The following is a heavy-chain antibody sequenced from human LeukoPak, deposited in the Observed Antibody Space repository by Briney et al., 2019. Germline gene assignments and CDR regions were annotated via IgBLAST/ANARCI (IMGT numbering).Heavy chain of an antibody. Sequence: SETLSLTCAVYGGSFSGSNWSWTRQSPGKGLEWIGEIYNSGNTIYNPSLKSRATISVDTSKNQVSLNLISVTAADTAVYYCVRAYDYWGQGTLVTVSS. CDR3: VRAYDY. CDR2: IYNSGNT. V-gene: IGHV4-34*01. J-gene: IGHJ4*02. CDR1: GGSFSGSN.